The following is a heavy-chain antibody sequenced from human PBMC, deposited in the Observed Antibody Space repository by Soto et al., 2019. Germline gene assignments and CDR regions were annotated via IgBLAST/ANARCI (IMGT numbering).Heavy chain of an antibody. CDR2: SKGKTDGETT. CDR1: GLGFTNAW. D-gene: IGHD6-13*01. J-gene: IGHJ3*02. Sequence: TGGSLRLSCVVSGLGFTNAWMSWVRQAPGKGLEWVGRSKGKTDGETTDYAAPVKGRFTMSRDDSKNTLYLQMNSLETEDTGVYYCTTPPDVNSSWPTDAFDIWGQGTMVTVSS. V-gene: IGHV3-15*01. CDR3: TTPPDVNSSWPTDAFDI.